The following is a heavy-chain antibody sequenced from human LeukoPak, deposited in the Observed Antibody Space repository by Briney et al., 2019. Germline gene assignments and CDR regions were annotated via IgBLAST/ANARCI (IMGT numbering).Heavy chain of an antibody. J-gene: IGHJ4*02. Sequence: ASVKVSCKASGFTFTSSGFSWVRQAPGQGLEWMGWISAYNGDTNYAQKLQGRLTMTADTSTSTAYMELGSLRSDDTAVYYCARVGDLHLLYYFDYWGQGTLVTVSS. D-gene: IGHD2-2*01. CDR1: GFTFTSSG. CDR3: ARVGDLHLLYYFDY. V-gene: IGHV1-18*01. CDR2: ISAYNGDT.